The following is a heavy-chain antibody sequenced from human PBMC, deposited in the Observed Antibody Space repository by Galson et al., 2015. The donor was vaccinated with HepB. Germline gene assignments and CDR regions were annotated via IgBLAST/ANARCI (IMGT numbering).Heavy chain of an antibody. CDR2: ISAASSYT. D-gene: IGHD6-13*01. Sequence: SLRLSCAASGFPFRTSYMNRIRQSPGKGPEWLSYISAASSYTMYANSVKGRFTISRDNLRNSLYLQMNNLGVDDTATYYCARSGHCSWYSCAFDAWGRGTVVIVSS. CDR3: ARSGHCSWYSCAFDA. V-gene: IGHV3-11*06. J-gene: IGHJ3*01. CDR1: GFPFRTSY.